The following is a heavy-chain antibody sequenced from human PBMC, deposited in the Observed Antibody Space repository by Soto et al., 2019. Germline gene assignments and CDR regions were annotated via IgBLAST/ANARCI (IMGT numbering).Heavy chain of an antibody. CDR3: ARDSRDYYSSTSGAFDI. V-gene: IGHV1-69*01. CDR1: GGTFSSYA. Sequence: QVQLVQSGAEVKKPGSSVKVSCKASGGTFSSYAISWVRQAPGQGLEWMGGVIPIFGTANYALKFQGRVTITTDETTSTVYMELSCLRSEYTAVYYVARDSRDYYSSTSGAFDIWGQGTMVTVSS. CDR2: VIPIFGTA. D-gene: IGHD3-22*01. J-gene: IGHJ3*02.